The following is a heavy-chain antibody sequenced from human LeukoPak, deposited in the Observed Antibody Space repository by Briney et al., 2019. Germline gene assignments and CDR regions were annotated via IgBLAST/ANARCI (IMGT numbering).Heavy chain of an antibody. CDR3: ARVYDFWSGKTGATGYYYMDV. D-gene: IGHD3-3*01. CDR1: GFTFSSYS. Sequence: GGSLRLSCAASGFTFSSYSMNWVRQAPGKGLEWVSSISSSSSYIYYADSVKGQFTISRDNAKNSLYLQMNSLRAEDTAVYYCARVYDFWSGKTGATGYYYMDVWGKGTTVTVSS. J-gene: IGHJ6*03. CDR2: ISSSSSYI. V-gene: IGHV3-21*01.